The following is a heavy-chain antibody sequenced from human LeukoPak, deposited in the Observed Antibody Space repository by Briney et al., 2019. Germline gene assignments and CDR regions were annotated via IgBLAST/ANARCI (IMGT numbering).Heavy chain of an antibody. CDR3: ATQLLEWLEGRVMGLEDAFDI. CDR2: INPNSGGT. Sequence: ASVKVSCKASGYTFTGYYMHWLRQAPGQGLEWMGWINPNSGGTNYAQKFQGRVTMTRDTSISTAYMELSRLRSDDTAVYYCATQLLEWLEGRVMGLEDAFDIWGQGTMVTVSS. J-gene: IGHJ3*02. CDR1: GYTFTGYY. V-gene: IGHV1-2*02. D-gene: IGHD3-3*01.